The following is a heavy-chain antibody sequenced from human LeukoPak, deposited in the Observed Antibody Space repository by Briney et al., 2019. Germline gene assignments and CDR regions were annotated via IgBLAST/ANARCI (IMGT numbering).Heavy chain of an antibody. CDR2: MNPNSGNT. Sequence: ASVKVSCKASGYTFTSYDINWVRQATGQGLEWMGWMNPNSGNTGYAQKFQGRVPMTRNTSISTAYMELSSLRSEDTAVYYCTYGSGTYQSVGSWFDPWGQGTLVTVSA. V-gene: IGHV1-8*01. J-gene: IGHJ5*02. D-gene: IGHD3-10*01. CDR1: GYTFTSYD. CDR3: TYGSGTYQSVGSWFDP.